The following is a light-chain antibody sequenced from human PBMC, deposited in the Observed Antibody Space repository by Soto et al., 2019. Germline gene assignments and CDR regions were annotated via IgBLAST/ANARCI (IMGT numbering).Light chain of an antibody. CDR3: QQSHSIPYT. CDR2: AAA. CDR1: QTISSY. J-gene: IGKJ2*01. V-gene: IGKV1-39*01. Sequence: DIQMTQSPSSLSASVGDRVTITCRASQTISSYLNWYQQKPGKAPKLLIYAAASLQSGVPSSFSGSGSGTDLTLTISSLQPEDFETYYCQQSHSIPYTFGQGTKLEIK.